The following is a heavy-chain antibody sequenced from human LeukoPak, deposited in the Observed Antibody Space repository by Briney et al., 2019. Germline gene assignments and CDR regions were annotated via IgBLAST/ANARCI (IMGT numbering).Heavy chain of an antibody. D-gene: IGHD2-21*02. V-gene: IGHV3-43*02. CDR2: ISGDGGST. CDR3: AKDHNCGGDCYYYYYGMDV. J-gene: IGHJ6*02. Sequence: GGSLRLFCAASGFTFDVYAMHWVRQAPGKGLEWVSLISGDGGSTYYADSVKGRFTISRDNSKNSLYLQMNSLRTEDTALYYCAKDHNCGGDCYYYYYGMDVWGQGTTVTVSS. CDR1: GFTFDVYA.